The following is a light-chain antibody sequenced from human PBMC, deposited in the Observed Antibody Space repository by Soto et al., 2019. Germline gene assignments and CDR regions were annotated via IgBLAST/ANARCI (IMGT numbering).Light chain of an antibody. J-gene: IGLJ1*01. CDR1: SSNIGKNF. CDR2: DNY. CDR3: GAWDSSLSGSGV. V-gene: IGLV1-51*01. Sequence: QSVLTQPPSVSAAPGQRVTISCSGSSSNIGKNFVAWYQQLPGTAPKLLIYDNYKRPSRIPDRFSGSKSGTSATLAITGLQTGDEAGYYCGAWDSSLSGSGVFGTGTKVTVL.